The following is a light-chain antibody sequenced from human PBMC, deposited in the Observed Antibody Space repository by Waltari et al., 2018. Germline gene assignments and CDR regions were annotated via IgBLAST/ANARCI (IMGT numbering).Light chain of an antibody. Sequence: QSALTQPPSASGSPGQSVTISCTGTNRALAAYTSVSWYQQPPGRAPKLLIYEGSKWPSGVPDRFSGSKSGNTASLTVSGLQAEDEADYYCSSYAGSDIVLFGGGTKLTVL. V-gene: IGLV2-8*01. CDR2: EGS. CDR1: NRALAAYTS. J-gene: IGLJ2*01. CDR3: SSYAGSDIVL.